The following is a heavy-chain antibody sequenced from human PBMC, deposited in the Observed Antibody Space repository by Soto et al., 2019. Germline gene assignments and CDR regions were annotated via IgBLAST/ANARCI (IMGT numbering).Heavy chain of an antibody. CDR1: GFTFGDYA. V-gene: IGHV3-9*01. CDR3: AKDADIRGLIPYYLDY. J-gene: IGHJ4*02. Sequence: EVQLVESGGGLVQPGRSLRLSCAASGFTFGDYAMHWVRQAPGKGLEWVSSISWNSDNIDYADSVKGRFTISRDNAKNSLFLQMNSLRAEDTALYYCAKDADIRGLIPYYLDYWGQGTPVTVSS. D-gene: IGHD3-10*01. CDR2: ISWNSDNI.